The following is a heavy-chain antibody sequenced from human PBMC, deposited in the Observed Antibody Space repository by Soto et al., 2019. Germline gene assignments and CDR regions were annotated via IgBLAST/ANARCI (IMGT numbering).Heavy chain of an antibody. J-gene: IGHJ5*02. CDR2: ISSNSAYI. Sequence: GSLRLSCAASGFTFRSFTMNWVRQAPGKGLEWVSTISSNSAYIYYTDALRGRFTISRDNAKNSLHLQMNSLRAEDTPVYYCTRDAARDSSARGWFDPWGPGTLVTVSS. V-gene: IGHV3-21*01. D-gene: IGHD6-13*01. CDR3: TRDAARDSSARGWFDP. CDR1: GFTFRSFT.